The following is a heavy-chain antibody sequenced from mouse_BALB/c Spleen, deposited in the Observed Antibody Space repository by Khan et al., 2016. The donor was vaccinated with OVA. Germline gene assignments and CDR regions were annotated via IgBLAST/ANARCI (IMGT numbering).Heavy chain of an antibody. CDR2: IDPANGNT. CDR3: ARWPRGY. J-gene: IGHJ2*01. CDR1: GFNIKDNY. Sequence: VQLQQSGAELVKPGASVKLSCTASGFNIKDNYMHWVKQRPEQGLEWIGRIDPANGNTEYDPKFQGKATITADTSSNKAYLQLSSLTSEDTAVYYCARWPRGYWGQGTTLTVSS. V-gene: IGHV14-3*02.